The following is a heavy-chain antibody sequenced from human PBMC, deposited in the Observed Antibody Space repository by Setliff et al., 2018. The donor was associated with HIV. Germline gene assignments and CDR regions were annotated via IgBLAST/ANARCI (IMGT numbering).Heavy chain of an antibody. Sequence: SETLSLTCTVSGGSISSGDYYWTWIRQPPGKGLEWIGYIYYSGNTYSNPSLKSRITISIDTSKNQFSLRLNSVTAADTAVYYCARGGCSGGSCYSDAFEIWGQGTMVTVSS. D-gene: IGHD2-15*01. CDR2: IYYSGNT. V-gene: IGHV4-30-4*08. CDR3: ARGGCSGGSCYSDAFEI. J-gene: IGHJ3*02. CDR1: GGSISSGDYY.